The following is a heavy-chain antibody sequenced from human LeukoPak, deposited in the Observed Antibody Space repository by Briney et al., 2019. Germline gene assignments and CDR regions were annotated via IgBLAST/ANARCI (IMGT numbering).Heavy chain of an antibody. D-gene: IGHD3-22*01. V-gene: IGHV1-18*01. CDR2: ISAYNGNT. CDR1: GYTFTSYG. J-gene: IGHJ2*01. CDR3: AREHYDSSGPSSYFDL. Sequence: ASVKVSCKASGYTFTSYGISWVRQAPGQGLEWMGWISAYNGNTNYAQKFQGRVTITADESTSTAYMELSSLRSEDTAEYYCAREHYDSSGPSSYFDLWGRGTLVTVSS.